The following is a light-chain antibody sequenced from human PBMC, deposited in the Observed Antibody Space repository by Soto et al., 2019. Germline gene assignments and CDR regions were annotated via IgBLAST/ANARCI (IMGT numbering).Light chain of an antibody. CDR3: SSYTSSSSYV. Sequence: QSVLTQPASVSDSPGQSITISCIGTSSDMGGFYHVSWHQQHPGKAPKLIIYDVSNRPSGVSNRFSGSKTGNTASLIISGLQAEDEADYYCSSYTSSSSYVFGSGTQLTVL. V-gene: IGLV2-14*03. CDR1: SSDMGGFYH. CDR2: DVS. J-gene: IGLJ1*01.